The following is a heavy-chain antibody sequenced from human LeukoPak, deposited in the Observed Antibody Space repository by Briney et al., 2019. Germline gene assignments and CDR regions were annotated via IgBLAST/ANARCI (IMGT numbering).Heavy chain of an antibody. CDR1: GYSFTSYW. CDR2: IYPGDSDT. V-gene: IGHV5-51*01. D-gene: IGHD3-10*01. Sequence: GESLKISCKGSGYSFTSYWIGWVRQMPGKGLEWMGIIYPGDSDTRYSPSFQGQVTISADKSISTAYLQWSSLKASDTAMYYCARQGGGFGELPSVGYYYGMDVWGKGTTVTVSS. CDR3: ARQGGGFGELPSVGYYYGMDV. J-gene: IGHJ6*04.